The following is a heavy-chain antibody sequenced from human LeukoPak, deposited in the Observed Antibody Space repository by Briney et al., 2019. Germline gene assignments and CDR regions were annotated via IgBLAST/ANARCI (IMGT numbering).Heavy chain of an antibody. CDR1: GFTFSSYA. J-gene: IGHJ5*02. CDR3: SRSDVGVVVGATLEP. D-gene: IGHD2-15*01. V-gene: IGHV3-30*04. CDR2: ISYDGCNK. Sequence: PGRSLRLSCAASGFTFSSYAMHWVRQAPGKGLEWVAGISYDGCNKYYADSVKGRFTISRDNSKNTLYLQMNSLRAEETAVYFCSRSDVGVVVGATLEPWGQGSLVTVSS.